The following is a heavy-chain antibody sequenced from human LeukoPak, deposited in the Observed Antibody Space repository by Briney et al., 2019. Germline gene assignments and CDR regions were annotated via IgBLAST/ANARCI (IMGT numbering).Heavy chain of an antibody. CDR3: ARVIIKGGSDAFDI. CDR2: ISAYNGNT. Sequence: ASVTVSCKASGYTFTSYGISWVRQAPGQGLEWMGWISAYNGNTNYAQKLQGRVTMTTDTSTSTAYMELRSLRSDDTAVYYCARVIIKGGSDAFDIWGQGTMVTVSS. V-gene: IGHV1-18*01. D-gene: IGHD2/OR15-2a*01. CDR1: GYTFTSYG. J-gene: IGHJ3*02.